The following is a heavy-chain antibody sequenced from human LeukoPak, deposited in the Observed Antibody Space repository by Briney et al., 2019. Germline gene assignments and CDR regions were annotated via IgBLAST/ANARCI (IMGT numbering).Heavy chain of an antibody. CDR1: GFTFSSYW. CDR2: IKQDGSEK. CDR3: AKRGGYYYGNWFDP. J-gene: IGHJ5*02. V-gene: IGHV3-7*01. D-gene: IGHD3-22*01. Sequence: PGGSLRLSCAASGFTFSSYWMSWVRQAPGKGLEWVANIKQDGSEKYYVDSVKGRFTISRDNAKNSLYLQMNSLRAEDTAVYYCAKRGGYYYGNWFDPWGQGTLVTVSS.